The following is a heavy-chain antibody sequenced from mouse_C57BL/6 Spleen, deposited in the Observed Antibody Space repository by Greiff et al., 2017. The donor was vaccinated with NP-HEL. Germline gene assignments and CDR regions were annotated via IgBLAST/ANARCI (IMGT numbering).Heavy chain of an antibody. D-gene: IGHD1-1*01. CDR1: GFTFSDYG. CDR2: ISSGSSTI. J-gene: IGHJ4*01. CDR3: ATTVVGYAMDY. V-gene: IGHV5-17*01. Sequence: EVNVVESGGGLVKPGGSLKLSCAASGFTFSDYGMHWVRQAPEKGLEWVAYISSGSSTIYYADTVKGRFTISRDNAKNTLFLQMTSLRSEDTAMYYCATTVVGYAMDYWGQGTSVTVSS.